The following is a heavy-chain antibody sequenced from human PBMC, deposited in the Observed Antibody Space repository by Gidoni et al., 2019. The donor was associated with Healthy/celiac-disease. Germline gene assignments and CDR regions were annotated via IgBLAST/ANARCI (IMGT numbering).Heavy chain of an antibody. V-gene: IGHV3-23*01. CDR3: AKGWSYEPNY. J-gene: IGHJ4*02. CDR1: GFTFSSYA. Sequence: EVQLLESGGGWVQPGGARRRAGEDSGFTFSSYAMSWVRQAPGKGLEWVSAISGSGGSTYYADSVKGRFTISRDNSKNTLYLQMNSLRAEDTAVYYCAKGWSYEPNYWGQGTLVTVSS. CDR2: ISGSGGST. D-gene: IGHD1-26*01.